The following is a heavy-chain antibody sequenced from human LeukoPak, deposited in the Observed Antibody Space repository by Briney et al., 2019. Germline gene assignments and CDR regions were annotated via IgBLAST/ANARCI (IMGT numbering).Heavy chain of an antibody. Sequence: SETLSLTCSVSGASISSDYWSWIRQPPGKGLEWIGNIYSSETTKYNPSLRSRATISGDTSKNQFSLKLSSVTAADTAVYYCARHVYSSSPSYMDVWGKGTTVTVSS. J-gene: IGHJ6*03. CDR1: GASISSDY. V-gene: IGHV4-4*09. CDR2: IYSSETT. D-gene: IGHD6-13*01. CDR3: ARHVYSSSPSYMDV.